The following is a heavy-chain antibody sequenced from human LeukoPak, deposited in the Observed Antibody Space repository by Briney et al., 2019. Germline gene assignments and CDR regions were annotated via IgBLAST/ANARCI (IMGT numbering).Heavy chain of an antibody. CDR2: VYSDDIR. J-gene: IGHJ4*02. Sequence: GGSLRPSCAASGVAVSSSYMSWVRQAPGKGLEWVSIVYSDDIRYYVDSVKGRFSISRDTSRNTLYLQMNSLRADDTAVYYCTRDSTTFRFGYWGQGTLVTVSS. CDR1: GVAVSSSY. V-gene: IGHV3-53*01. CDR3: TRDSTTFRFGY. D-gene: IGHD4-11*01.